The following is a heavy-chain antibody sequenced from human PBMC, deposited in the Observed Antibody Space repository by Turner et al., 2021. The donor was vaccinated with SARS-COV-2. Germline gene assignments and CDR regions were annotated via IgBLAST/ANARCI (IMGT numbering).Heavy chain of an antibody. Sequence: EVQLVESGGELIQPGGSLRLSCAVSGFSVSNNYMSWVRQAPGKGLEWVSFIYTGGSKYYTDSVKGRFTISRDNSKNTVFLQRNSLRAEDTAIYYCARGGGSSSTRVSWGQGTLVTVSS. CDR3: ARGGGSSSTRVS. J-gene: IGHJ5*02. CDR2: IYTGGSK. CDR1: GFSVSNNY. V-gene: IGHV3-53*01. D-gene: IGHD3-16*01.